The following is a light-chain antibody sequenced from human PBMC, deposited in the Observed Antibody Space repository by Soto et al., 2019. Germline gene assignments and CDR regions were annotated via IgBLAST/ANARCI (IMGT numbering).Light chain of an antibody. CDR3: QAWDSVKV. V-gene: IGLV3-1*01. CDR2: QDS. Sequence: SYELTQPPSVSVSPGQTASITCSGDKLGDKYACWYQQKPGQSPVLVIYQDSKRPSGIPERFSGSHSGNTATLTISGTQAMDEANYYCQAWDSVKVFGGGTQLTVL. J-gene: IGLJ2*01. CDR1: KLGDKY.